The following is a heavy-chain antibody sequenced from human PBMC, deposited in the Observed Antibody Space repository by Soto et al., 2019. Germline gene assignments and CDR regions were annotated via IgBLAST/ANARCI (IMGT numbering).Heavy chain of an antibody. J-gene: IGHJ5*02. CDR1: RYTFTGFTGHY. Sequence: QVQLVQSGAEVKKPGASVTVSCKASRYTFTGFTGHYMHWVRQAPGQGLEWMGWINPNSGATNYAQKFQGGVTMARDTSISTAYMELSRLRSDDTAVYFCARGTGTTGRTLESWGQGTLVTVSS. CDR2: INPNSGAT. D-gene: IGHD1-7*01. CDR3: ARGTGTTGRTLES. V-gene: IGHV1-2*02.